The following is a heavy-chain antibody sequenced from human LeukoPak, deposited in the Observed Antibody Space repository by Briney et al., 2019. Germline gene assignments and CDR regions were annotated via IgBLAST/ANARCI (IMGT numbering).Heavy chain of an antibody. CDR2: IYYSGST. Sequence: PSETLSLTCTVSGGSISSYYWSWIRQPPGKGLEWIGYIYYSGSTNYNPSLKSRVTISVDTSKNQFSLKLSSVTAADTAVYYCARGTQLWYPVGDYFDYWGQGTLVTVSS. J-gene: IGHJ4*02. CDR1: GGSISSYY. V-gene: IGHV4-59*08. CDR3: ARGTQLWYPVGDYFDY. D-gene: IGHD5-18*01.